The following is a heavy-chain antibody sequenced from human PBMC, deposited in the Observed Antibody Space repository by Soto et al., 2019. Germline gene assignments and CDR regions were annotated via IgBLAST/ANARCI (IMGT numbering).Heavy chain of an antibody. CDR2: IFYSVNT. CDR1: GGSITTNSYY. J-gene: IGHJ4*02. CDR3: ARRFGRRLDY. D-gene: IGHD1-26*01. Sequence: QLQLQESGPGLVKPSETLSLTCPVSGGSITTNSYYWGWIRQSPGKGLEWIGNIFYSVNTYYNPSLKSRVTISVDTSPNQFSLKVTSVTAADKAVYYCARRFGRRLDYWGQGTLVTVSS. V-gene: IGHV4-39*01.